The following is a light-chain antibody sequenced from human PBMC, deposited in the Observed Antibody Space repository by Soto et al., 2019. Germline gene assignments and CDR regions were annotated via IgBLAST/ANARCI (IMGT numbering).Light chain of an antibody. CDR1: QSVSSDF. J-gene: IGKJ2*01. CDR3: QFFVRSSYI. CDR2: GAS. V-gene: IGKV3-20*01. Sequence: DILLTQSPGTLSLSPGETSTLSCRASQSVSSDFLAWYQQKPGQSPRLLIYGASLRVTGIPDRFSGSGSGTDFTLSISSLQPEDFAVNYCQFFVRSSYIFGQGTKLEIK.